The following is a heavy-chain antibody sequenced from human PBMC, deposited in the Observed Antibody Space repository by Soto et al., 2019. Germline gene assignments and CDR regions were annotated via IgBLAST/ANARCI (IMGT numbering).Heavy chain of an antibody. Sequence: GESLKISCQGSGHIFTNYWIGWVRQMPGKGLEWIGIIYPGDSDTRYSPSFQGQVTIATDKSISTAYLQWSSLKASATALYYCARLANKCAFDSWGRGTLVTVSS. CDR1: GHIFTNYW. V-gene: IGHV5-51*01. J-gene: IGHJ4*03. CDR2: IYPGDSDT. CDR3: ARLANKCAFDS.